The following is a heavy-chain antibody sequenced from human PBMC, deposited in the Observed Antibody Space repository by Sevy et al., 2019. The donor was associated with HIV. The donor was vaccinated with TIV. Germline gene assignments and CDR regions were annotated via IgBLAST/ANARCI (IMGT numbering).Heavy chain of an antibody. V-gene: IGHV3-30*02. J-gene: IGHJ4*02. D-gene: IGHD3-9*01. CDR1: GFTFSSYG. Sequence: GGSLRLSCAASGFTFSSYGMHWVRQAPGKGLEWVAFIWYDGSDTYYADSVKGRFNISRDNSKNTLYLQINSLRTEDTAIYYCASDILTGSDFWGQGTLVTVSS. CDR2: IWYDGSDT. CDR3: ASDILTGSDF.